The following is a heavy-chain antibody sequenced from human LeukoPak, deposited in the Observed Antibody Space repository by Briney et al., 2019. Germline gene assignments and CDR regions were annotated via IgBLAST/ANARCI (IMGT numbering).Heavy chain of an antibody. CDR1: GFTFSSYG. CDR2: IRYDGSNK. CDR3: AKDQQQLPENDY. V-gene: IGHV3-30*02. D-gene: IGHD6-13*01. Sequence: PGGSLRLSCAASGFTFSSYGMHWVRQAPGKGLEWVAFIRYDGSNKYYADSVKGRFTISRDNSKNTLYLQMNSLRAEDTAVYYCAKDQQQLPENDYWGQGTLVTVSS. J-gene: IGHJ4*02.